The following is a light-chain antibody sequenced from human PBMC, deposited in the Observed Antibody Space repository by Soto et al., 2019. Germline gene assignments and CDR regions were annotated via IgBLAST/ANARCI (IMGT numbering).Light chain of an antibody. J-gene: IGKJ5*01. CDR3: QQYGYSPIT. CDR1: QSVGSNY. V-gene: IGKV3-20*01. Sequence: EFVLTQSPGTLSLSPGERATLSCRASQSVGSNYLAWYQQKPGQAPRLLIYGASSRATGIADRFSGSGSGTDFTLTISRLEPEDFALYYCQQYGYSPITFGQGTRLDIK. CDR2: GAS.